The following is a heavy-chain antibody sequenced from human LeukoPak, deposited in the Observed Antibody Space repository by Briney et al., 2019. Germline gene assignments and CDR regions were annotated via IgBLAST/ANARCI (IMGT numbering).Heavy chain of an antibody. Sequence: ASVKVSCKASGYTFTGYYMHWVRQAPGQGLEWMGWINPNSGGTNYAQKFQGRVTMTRDTSISTAYMELSRLRSDDTAVYYCARPVDTAMAMLDYWGQGTLVTVSS. V-gene: IGHV1-2*02. CDR3: ARPVDTAMAMLDY. CDR1: GYTFTGYY. D-gene: IGHD5-18*01. J-gene: IGHJ4*02. CDR2: INPNSGGT.